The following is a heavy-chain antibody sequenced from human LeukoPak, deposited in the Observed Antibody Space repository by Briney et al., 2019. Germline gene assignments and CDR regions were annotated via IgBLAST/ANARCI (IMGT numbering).Heavy chain of an antibody. CDR3: ARAEDIVVVVAATPSWFDP. Sequence: ASVKVSCKASGYTFTSYYMHWVRQAPGQGLEWMGWINPNSGGTNYAQKFQGRVTMTRDTSISTAYMELSRLRSDDTAVYYCARAEDIVVVVAATPSWFDPWGQGTLVTVSS. D-gene: IGHD2-15*01. J-gene: IGHJ5*02. V-gene: IGHV1-2*02. CDR1: GYTFTSYY. CDR2: INPNSGGT.